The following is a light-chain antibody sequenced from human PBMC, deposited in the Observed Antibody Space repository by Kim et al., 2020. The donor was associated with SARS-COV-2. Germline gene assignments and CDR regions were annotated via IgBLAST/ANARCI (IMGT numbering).Light chain of an antibody. Sequence: QSALTQPRSVSGSPGQSVTISCTGTNSDVGGYNYVSWYQQHPGKAPKVLIYDVSKRPSGVPDRFSGSKSGNTASLTISGLQAEDEADYYCCSYVGSYTWVFGGGTRLTVL. J-gene: IGLJ3*02. CDR2: DVS. V-gene: IGLV2-11*01. CDR1: NSDVGGYNY. CDR3: CSYVGSYTWV.